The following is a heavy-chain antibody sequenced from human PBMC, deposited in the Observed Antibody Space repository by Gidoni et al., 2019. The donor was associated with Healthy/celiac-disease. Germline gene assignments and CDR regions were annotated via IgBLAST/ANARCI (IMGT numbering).Heavy chain of an antibody. D-gene: IGHD5-18*01. CDR1: GFTFSSYD. J-gene: IGHJ3*02. CDR3: ARGSAAMADAFDI. Sequence: EVQLVESGGGLVQHGGSLRLSCAASGFTFSSYDRHWVRQATGKGLEWVSAIGTSGDPYYPGSVKGRFTISRENAKNSLYLQMNSLRAGDTAVYYCARGSAAMADAFDILGQGTMVTVSS. V-gene: IGHV3-13*04. CDR2: IGTSGDP.